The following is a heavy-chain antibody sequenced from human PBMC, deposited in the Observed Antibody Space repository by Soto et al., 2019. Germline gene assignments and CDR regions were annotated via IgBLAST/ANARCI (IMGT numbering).Heavy chain of an antibody. CDR3: ARVGIAVAGPDAFDI. CDR2: IYHSGST. V-gene: IGHV4-4*02. J-gene: IGHJ3*02. Sequence: QVQLQESGPGLVKPSGTLSLTCAVSGGSISSSNWWSWVRQPPGKGLEWIGEIYHSGSTNYNPSLKSRVTISVAKSKNQFSLKLSSVTAADTAVYYCARVGIAVAGPDAFDIWGQGTMVTVSS. CDR1: GGSISSSNW. D-gene: IGHD6-19*01.